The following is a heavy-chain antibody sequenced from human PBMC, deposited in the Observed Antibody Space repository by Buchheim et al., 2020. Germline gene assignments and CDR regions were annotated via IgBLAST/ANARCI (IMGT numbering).Heavy chain of an antibody. CDR3: ARDPLLNGGTLDY. J-gene: IGHJ4*02. CDR1: GFTFSDLW. V-gene: IGHV3-74*01. CDR2: INSDGSST. D-gene: IGHD1-1*01. Sequence: VQLVESGGGLVQPGGSLRLSCAASGFTFSDLWMHWVRQTPGKGLMWVSRINSDGSSTIYGESVTGRFTVSRDNAKNTLYLPMNSLRAEDTGVYYCARDPLLNGGTLDYWGQGT.